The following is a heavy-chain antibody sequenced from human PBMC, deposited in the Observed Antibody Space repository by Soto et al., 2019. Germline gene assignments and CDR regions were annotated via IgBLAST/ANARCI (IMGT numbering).Heavy chain of an antibody. D-gene: IGHD3-10*01. CDR1: GFTFSSYA. J-gene: IGHJ3*02. CDR3: TTDFQWFGELFFDAFDI. V-gene: IGHV3-23*01. Sequence: PGGSLRLSCAASGFTFSSYAMSWVRQAPGKGLEWVSAISGSGGSTYYADSVKGRFTISRDNSKNTLYLQMNSLKTEDTAVYYCTTDFQWFGELFFDAFDIWGQGTMVTVSS. CDR2: ISGSGGST.